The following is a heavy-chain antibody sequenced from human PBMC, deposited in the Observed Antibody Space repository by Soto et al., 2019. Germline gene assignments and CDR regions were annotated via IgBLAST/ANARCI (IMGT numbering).Heavy chain of an antibody. CDR2: IKEDGSEK. J-gene: IGHJ6*02. Sequence: EVQLVESGGGLVQPGGSLRLSCAASKFTFSSFWMNWVRQAPGKGLEWVANIKEDGSEKNCVDSVKGRFTISRDNAKNSLYLQMNSLRGEDTAVYYCARDWGTPGRGSAVGYYYHYGMDVWGQGTTVTVSS. V-gene: IGHV3-7*05. D-gene: IGHD1-1*01. CDR3: ARDWGTPGRGSAVGYYYHYGMDV. CDR1: KFTFSSFW.